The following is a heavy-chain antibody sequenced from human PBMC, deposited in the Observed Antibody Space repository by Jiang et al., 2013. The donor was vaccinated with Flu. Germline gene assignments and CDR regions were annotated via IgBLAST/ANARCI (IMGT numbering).Heavy chain of an antibody. CDR3: ARENGDRWYFDY. J-gene: IGHJ4*02. D-gene: IGHD4-17*01. Sequence: TGYYMHWVRQAPGQGLEWMGRINPNSGGTNYAQKFQGWVTMTRDTSISTAYMELRSLRSDDTAVYYCARENGDRWYFDYWGQGTLVTVSS. V-gene: IGHV1-2*04. CDR2: INPNSGGT. CDR1: TGYY.